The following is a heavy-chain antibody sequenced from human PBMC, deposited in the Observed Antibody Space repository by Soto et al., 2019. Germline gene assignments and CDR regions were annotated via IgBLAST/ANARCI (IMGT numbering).Heavy chain of an antibody. CDR2: ISSSSSYI. D-gene: IGHD2-15*01. CDR1: GFTFSSYS. CDR3: ANLGWVVAATRAIHDI. Sequence: PGGSLRLSCAASGFTFSSYSMNWVRQAPGKGLEWVSSISSSSSYIYYADSVKGRFTISRDNAKNSLYLQMNSLRAEDTAVYYCANLGWVVAATRAIHDIWGQGTMVT. V-gene: IGHV3-21*01. J-gene: IGHJ3*02.